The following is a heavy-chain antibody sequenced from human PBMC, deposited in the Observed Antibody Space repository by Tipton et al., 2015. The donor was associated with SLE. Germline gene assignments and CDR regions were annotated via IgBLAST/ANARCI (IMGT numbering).Heavy chain of an antibody. CDR1: GGSFSGYY. V-gene: IGHV4-34*01. Sequence: TLSLTCAVYGGSFSGYYWSWIRQPPGKGLEWIGEMDHSGITNYNPSLKSRVTISVDTSKNQFSLKLSSVTAADTAVYYCARRPHYYYYGMDVWGQGTTVTVSS. J-gene: IGHJ6*02. CDR3: ARRPHYYYYGMDV. CDR2: MDHSGIT.